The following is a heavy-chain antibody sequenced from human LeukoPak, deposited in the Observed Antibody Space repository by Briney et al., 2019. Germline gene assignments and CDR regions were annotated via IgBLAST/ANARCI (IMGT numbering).Heavy chain of an antibody. CDR2: ISAYNGKT. CDR3: ARKLGYCSGGSCYLCDY. J-gene: IGHJ4*02. CDR1: GYRLTEVS. D-gene: IGHD2-15*01. Sequence: PEASVKVSCKVSGYRLTEVSMHWVRQAPGQGLEWMGLISAYNGKTNYAQKLQGRVTMTTDTSTSTAYMELRSLRSDDTAVYYCARKLGYCSGGSCYLCDYWGQGTLVTVSS. V-gene: IGHV1-18*01.